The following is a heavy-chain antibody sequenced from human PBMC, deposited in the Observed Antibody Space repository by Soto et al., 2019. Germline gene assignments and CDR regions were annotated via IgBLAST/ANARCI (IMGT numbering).Heavy chain of an antibody. CDR3: ARNQWLAD. CDR1: GFPFISYW. Sequence: EVQLVESGGDLVNPGGPLRLSCEASGFPFISYWISWFRQPPGKGLEWGANIKQDGSEKYYVDSVKGRFTISRDNAKNSLYLQMNSLRAEDTAVYYCARNQWLADWGQGTLVTVSS. V-gene: IGHV3-7*01. D-gene: IGHD6-19*01. CDR2: IKQDGSEK. J-gene: IGHJ4*02.